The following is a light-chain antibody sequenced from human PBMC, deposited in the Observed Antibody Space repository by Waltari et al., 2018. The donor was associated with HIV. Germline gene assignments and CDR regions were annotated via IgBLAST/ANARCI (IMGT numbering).Light chain of an antibody. CDR3: SSYTTRSTPDPNWV. Sequence: QSALTQPAPVSGSPGQSITISCTGTSSDVGGYNYVSWYQQHPGKAPKLMIFEVSNRPSGVSNRFSGSKSVNTASLTISGLQAEDEADYYCSSYTTRSTPDPNWVFGGGTKLTVL. V-gene: IGLV2-14*01. CDR1: SSDVGGYNY. J-gene: IGLJ3*02. CDR2: EVS.